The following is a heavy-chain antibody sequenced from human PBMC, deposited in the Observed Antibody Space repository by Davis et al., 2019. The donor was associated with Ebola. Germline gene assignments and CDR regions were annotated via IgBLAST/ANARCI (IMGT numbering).Heavy chain of an antibody. D-gene: IGHD1-1*01. Sequence: ASVKVSCKASGYTFTNYGITWVRQAPGQGPEWMGWINPHNGNTNYAQNVQGRVTMTTDTSTSTAYMEVGILRSDDTAVYYCARAQFPTTSDHWGQGTLVTVSS. CDR1: GYTFTNYG. CDR2: INPHNGNT. J-gene: IGHJ4*02. CDR3: ARAQFPTTSDH. V-gene: IGHV1-18*04.